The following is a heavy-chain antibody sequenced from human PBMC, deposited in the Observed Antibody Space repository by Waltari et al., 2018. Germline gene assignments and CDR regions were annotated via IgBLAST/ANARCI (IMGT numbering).Heavy chain of an antibody. V-gene: IGHV3-21*01. Sequence: EVQLVESGGGLVKPGGSLRLSCAASGFTFSSYSMNWVRQAPGKGLEWVSSISSSSYIYYADSVKGRFTISRDNAKNSLYLQMNSLRAEDTAVYYCARDSAAGTLAFDYWGQGTLVTVSS. CDR1: GFTFSSYS. CDR2: ISSSSYI. J-gene: IGHJ4*02. D-gene: IGHD6-13*01. CDR3: ARDSAAGTLAFDY.